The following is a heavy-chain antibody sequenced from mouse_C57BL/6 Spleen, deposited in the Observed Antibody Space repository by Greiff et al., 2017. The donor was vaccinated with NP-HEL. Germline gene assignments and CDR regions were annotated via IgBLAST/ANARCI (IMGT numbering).Heavy chain of an antibody. CDR1: GYTFTSYW. D-gene: IGHD1-1*01. V-gene: IGHV1-55*01. CDR2: IYPGSGST. Sequence: QVQLQQPGAELVKPGASVKMSCKASGYTFTSYWITWVKQRPGQGLEWIGDIYPGSGSTNYNEKFKSKATLTVDTSSSTAYLQLSSLTSEDAAVYYCAKWGYGSNRWYFDGWGTGTTVPVAS. CDR3: AKWGYGSNRWYFDG. J-gene: IGHJ1*03.